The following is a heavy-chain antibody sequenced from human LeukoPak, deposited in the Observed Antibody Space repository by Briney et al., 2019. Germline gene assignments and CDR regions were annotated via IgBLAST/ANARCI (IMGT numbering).Heavy chain of an antibody. Sequence: PGGSLSLSCAASGFTFSTYAMSWVRQARGKGLEWVSAISNSGSSTYYADSVRGRFTISRDNSKDTLYLQMNSLRAEDTAVYYCAKAAAGSYYFDYWGQGTLVTVSS. D-gene: IGHD6-13*01. J-gene: IGHJ4*02. CDR2: ISNSGSST. CDR1: GFTFSTYA. V-gene: IGHV3-23*01. CDR3: AKAAAGSYYFDY.